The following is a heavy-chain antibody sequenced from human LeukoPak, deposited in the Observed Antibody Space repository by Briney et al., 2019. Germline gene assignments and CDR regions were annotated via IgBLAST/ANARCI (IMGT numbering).Heavy chain of an antibody. CDR1: GFTLSSYS. CDR3: ARQQHRYYYYMDV. J-gene: IGHJ6*03. V-gene: IGHV3-21*01. D-gene: IGHD6-13*01. CDR2: ISRSSAYI. Sequence: GGSLRLSCAASGFTLSSYSMNWVRQAPGKGLEWVSSISRSSAYIYYADSVKGRFTISRDNAKNSLYLQMNSLRAEDTAVYYCARQQHRYYYYMDVWGKGTTVTISS.